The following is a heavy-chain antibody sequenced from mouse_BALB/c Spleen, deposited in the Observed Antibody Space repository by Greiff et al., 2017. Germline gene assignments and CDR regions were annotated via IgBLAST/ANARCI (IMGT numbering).Heavy chain of an antibody. D-gene: IGHD2-1*01. CDR1: GYAFSSSW. CDR3: ARSRGNFWYFDV. J-gene: IGHJ1*01. V-gene: IGHV1-82*01. CDR2: IYPGDGDT. Sequence: VQLQQSGPELVKPGASVKISCKASGYAFSSSWMNWVKQRPGQGLEWIGRIYPGDGDTNYNGKFKGKATLTADKSSSTAYMQLSSLTSVDSAVYFCARSRGNFWYFDVWGAGTTVTVSS.